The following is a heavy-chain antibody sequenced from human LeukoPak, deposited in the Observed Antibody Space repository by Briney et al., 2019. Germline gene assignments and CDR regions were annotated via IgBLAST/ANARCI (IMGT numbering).Heavy chain of an antibody. CDR3: ARDKVVVAASGKYYFDY. D-gene: IGHD2-15*01. J-gene: IGHJ4*02. CDR2: LDHSGTT. V-gene: IGHV4-59*11. Sequence: TSETLSLTCTVSGGPISTPYWGWIRQPPGEGLEWIGYLDHSGTTNCNPSLKSRVTISVDTSKNQFSLKLTSVTAADTAVYYCARDKVVVAASGKYYFDYWGQGTLVAVSS. CDR1: GGPISTPY.